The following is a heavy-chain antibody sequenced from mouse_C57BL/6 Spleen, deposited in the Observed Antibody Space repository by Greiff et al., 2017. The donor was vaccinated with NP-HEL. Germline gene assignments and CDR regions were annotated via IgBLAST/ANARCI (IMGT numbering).Heavy chain of an antibody. Sequence: EVQLQQSGPELVKPGASVKISCKASGYSFTDYNMNWVKQSNGKSLEWIGVINPNYGTTSYNPKFKGKATLTVDQSSSTAYMQLNSLTSEDSAVYYGARAGYSNYDYYAMDYWGQGTSVTVSS. CDR3: ARAGYSNYDYYAMDY. J-gene: IGHJ4*01. CDR1: GYSFTDYN. V-gene: IGHV1-39*01. D-gene: IGHD2-5*01. CDR2: INPNYGTT.